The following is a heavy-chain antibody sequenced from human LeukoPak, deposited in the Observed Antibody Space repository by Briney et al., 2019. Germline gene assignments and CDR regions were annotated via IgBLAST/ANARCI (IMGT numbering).Heavy chain of an antibody. D-gene: IGHD1-26*01. Sequence: SETLSLTCTVSSGSISSGGYYWSWIRQHPGKGLEWIGYIYYSGSTYYNPSLKSRLTISLDTSKNQFSLKLNSVTAADTAVYYCARTQSQSGSYRYYYGYWGQGTPVTVSS. CDR1: SGSISSGGYY. CDR2: IYYSGST. V-gene: IGHV4-31*03. CDR3: ARTQSQSGSYRYYYGY. J-gene: IGHJ4*02.